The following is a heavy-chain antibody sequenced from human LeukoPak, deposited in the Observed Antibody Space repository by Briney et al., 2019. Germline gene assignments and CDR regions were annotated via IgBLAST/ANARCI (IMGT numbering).Heavy chain of an antibody. V-gene: IGHV3-7*01. CDR1: GFTFSSYW. CDR2: IKKDGSEK. CDR3: ARDEGYISPTHFDY. Sequence: GGSLRLSCAASGFTFSSYWMSWVRQAPGKGLEWVANIKKDGSEKYYVDSVKGRFTISRDNAKNSLYLQMNSLRAEDTAVYYCARDEGYISPTHFDYWGQGTLVTVSS. J-gene: IGHJ4*02. D-gene: IGHD6-13*01.